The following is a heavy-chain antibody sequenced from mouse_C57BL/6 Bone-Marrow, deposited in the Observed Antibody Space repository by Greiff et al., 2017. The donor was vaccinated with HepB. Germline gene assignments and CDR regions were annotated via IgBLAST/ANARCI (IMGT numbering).Heavy chain of an antibody. D-gene: IGHD2-1*01. CDR3: AREGAYGNSFAY. Sequence: QVQLQQSGAELARPGASVKLSCKASGYTFTSYGLSWVKQRTGQGLEWIGEIYPRSRNTYYNEKFKGKATLTADKSSSTAYMELRSLTSEDSAVYFCAREGAYGNSFAYWGQGTLVTVSA. CDR2: IYPRSRNT. J-gene: IGHJ3*01. V-gene: IGHV1-81*01. CDR1: GYTFTSYG.